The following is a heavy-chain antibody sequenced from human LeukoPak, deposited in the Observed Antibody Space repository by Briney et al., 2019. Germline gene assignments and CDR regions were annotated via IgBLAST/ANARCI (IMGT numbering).Heavy chain of an antibody. CDR1: GFIFSKYW. V-gene: IGHV3-74*01. D-gene: IGHD3-9*01. J-gene: IGHJ4*02. Sequence: GGSLRLSCAASGFIFSKYWMHWVRHTPGEGLVWVARIKEDGTYTSYADSVKGRFTISRDNARNTVFLQMNSLRAEDTAVYYCARDFDMGITPGDDFDFWGQGTLVTVSS. CDR3: ARDFDMGITPGDDFDF. CDR2: IKEDGTYT.